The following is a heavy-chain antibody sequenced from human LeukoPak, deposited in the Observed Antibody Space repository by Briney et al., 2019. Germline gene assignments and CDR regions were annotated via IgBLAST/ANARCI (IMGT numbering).Heavy chain of an antibody. CDR3: AREKYFDGSGYYFRYFDS. V-gene: IGHV4-61*02. CDR2: VYTGGSA. D-gene: IGHD3-22*01. J-gene: IGHJ4*02. Sequence: SQTLSLTCTVSGGSISSDNYYWTWIRQPAGEGLEWIGRVYTGGSANYNPSLKSRVTMSVDTSKNQFSLKLNSVTAADTALYYCAREKYFDGSGYYFRYFDSWGQGILVTVSS. CDR1: GGSISSDNYY.